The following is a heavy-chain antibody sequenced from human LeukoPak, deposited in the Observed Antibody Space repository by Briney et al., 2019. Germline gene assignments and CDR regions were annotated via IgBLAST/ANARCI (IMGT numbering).Heavy chain of an antibody. CDR3: AKTTAFDY. CDR1: GFTFTAYS. D-gene: IGHD4-17*01. V-gene: IGHV3-48*04. CDR2: ISTSSTTI. J-gene: IGHJ4*02. Sequence: GGSLRLSCAASGFTFTAYSMNWVRQFPGKGLEWLSYISTSSTTIYYADSVKGRFTISRDNAKNSLYLQMNSLRAEDTAIYYCAKTTAFDYWGQGTLVTVSS.